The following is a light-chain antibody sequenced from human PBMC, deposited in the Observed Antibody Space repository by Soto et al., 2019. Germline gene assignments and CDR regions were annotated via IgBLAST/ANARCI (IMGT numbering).Light chain of an antibody. CDR1: QSVSSIY. CDR3: QQYGMSLP. Sequence: IVLTQSPGTLSLSPGERATLSCRASQSVSSIYLAWYQQKPGQAPRLLIYAASSRATGIPDRFSGGGSGTDFTLTISRLEPEDSAVYYCQQYGMSLPFGQGTKLEIK. V-gene: IGKV3-20*01. J-gene: IGKJ2*01. CDR2: AAS.